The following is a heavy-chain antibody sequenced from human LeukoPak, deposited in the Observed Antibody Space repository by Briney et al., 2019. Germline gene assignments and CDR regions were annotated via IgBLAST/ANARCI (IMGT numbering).Heavy chain of an antibody. CDR3: AREGPYSSSWYV. J-gene: IGHJ4*02. V-gene: IGHV1-2*02. CDR2: INPNSGGT. CDR1: GGTFSSYV. Sequence: ASVKVSCKASGGTFSSYVISWVRQAPGQGLEWMGWINPNSGGTNYAQKFQGRVTMTRDTSISTAYMELSRLRSDDTAVYYCAREGPYSSSWYVWGQGTLVTVSS. D-gene: IGHD6-13*01.